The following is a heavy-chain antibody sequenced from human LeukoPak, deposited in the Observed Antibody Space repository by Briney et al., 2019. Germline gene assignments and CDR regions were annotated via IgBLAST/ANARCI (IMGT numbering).Heavy chain of an antibody. CDR1: GFTFSSYW. V-gene: IGHV3-7*01. CDR3: ARDKYYYYMDV. CDR2: IKQDGSEK. J-gene: IGHJ6*03. Sequence: GGSLRLSCAASGFTFSSYWMSWVRQAPGKGLEWVANIKQDGSEKYYVDSVKGRFTISRDNAKNSLYLQMNSLRAVDTAVYYCARDKYYYYMDVWGKGTTVTISS.